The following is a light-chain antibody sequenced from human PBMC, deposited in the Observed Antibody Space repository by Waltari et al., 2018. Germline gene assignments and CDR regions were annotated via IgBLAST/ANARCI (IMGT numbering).Light chain of an antibody. V-gene: IGKV3-15*01. J-gene: IGKJ1*01. CDR1: QSVSSN. Sequence: EIVMTQSPATLSVSPGERATLSCRASQSVSSNLAWYQQKPGQAPRLLIYGASTRATGSPARFSGSGSGTEFTRTISSLQSEDFAVYYCQQYNNWRTFGQGTKVEIK. CDR2: GAS. CDR3: QQYNNWRT.